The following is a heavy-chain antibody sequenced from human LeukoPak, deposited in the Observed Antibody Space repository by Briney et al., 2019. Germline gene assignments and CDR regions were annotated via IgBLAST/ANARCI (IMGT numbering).Heavy chain of an antibody. J-gene: IGHJ4*02. CDR3: ARPHALRFLEWLPKHYFDY. Sequence: SETLSLTCAVYGGSFSGYYWSWIRQPPGKGLEWIGEINHSGSTNYNPSLKSRVTISVDTSKNQFSLKLSSVTAADTAVYYCARPHALRFLEWLPKHYFDYWGQGTLVTVSS. D-gene: IGHD3-3*01. CDR2: INHSGST. CDR1: GGSFSGYY. V-gene: IGHV4-34*01.